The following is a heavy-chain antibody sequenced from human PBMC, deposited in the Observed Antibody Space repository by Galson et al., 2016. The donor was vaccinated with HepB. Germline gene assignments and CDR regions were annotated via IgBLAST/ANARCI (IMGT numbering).Heavy chain of an antibody. D-gene: IGHD3-9*01. CDR3: ARHPSGAFLTGYPGH. J-gene: IGHJ4*02. CDR2: IQHDGTKQ. V-gene: IGHV3-7*03. CDR1: GFTFSRYW. Sequence: SLRLSCAASGFTFSRYWMNWVRQAPGKGLEWVANIQHDGTKQYYVDSVKGRFAISRDNAKNSLYLQMNSLRAEDTAVYYCARHPSGAFLTGYPGHWGQGTLVTVSS.